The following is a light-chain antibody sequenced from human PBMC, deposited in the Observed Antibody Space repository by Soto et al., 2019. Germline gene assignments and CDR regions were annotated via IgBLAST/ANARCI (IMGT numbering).Light chain of an antibody. CDR1: SSNIGSNA. CDR3: AAWDDTRGGL. Sequence: QSVLTQPPSASGTPGQRVTISCSGSSSNIGSNAVIWYQQFPGTAPKLLVYNSNERPSGVPDRFSGSKSGTSASLAISGLQSEDEADYYCAAWDDTRGGLFGGGTKLTLL. CDR2: NSN. V-gene: IGLV1-44*01. J-gene: IGLJ3*02.